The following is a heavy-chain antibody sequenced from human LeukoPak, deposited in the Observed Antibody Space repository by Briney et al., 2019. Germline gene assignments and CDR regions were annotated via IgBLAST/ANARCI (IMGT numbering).Heavy chain of an antibody. CDR2: IRSGGNT. Sequence: PGGSLRLSCAASGFSVSSNYMSWVRQAPGKGLEWVSVIRSGGNTEHADSVKGRFTISRDNSKNTLYLQMNSLRADDTAVYYCAKEFSFRDGCNHGFDNWGQGTLVTVSS. CDR1: GFSVSSNY. V-gene: IGHV3-53*01. CDR3: AKEFSFRDGCNHGFDN. D-gene: IGHD5-24*01. J-gene: IGHJ4*02.